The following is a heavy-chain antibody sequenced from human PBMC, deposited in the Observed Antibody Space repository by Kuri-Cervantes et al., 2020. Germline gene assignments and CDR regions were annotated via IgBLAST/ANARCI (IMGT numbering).Heavy chain of an antibody. CDR3: ARGHYGSSGPPLDI. CDR2: INSDGSST. V-gene: IGHV3-74*01. J-gene: IGHJ3*02. Sequence: GGSLRLSCAASGFTFSSYAMSWVRQAPGKGLVWVSRINSDGSSTSYADSVKGRFTISRDNAKNTLYLQMNSLRAEDTAVYYCARGHYGSSGPPLDIWGQGTMVTVSS. D-gene: IGHD3-22*01. CDR1: GFTFSSYA.